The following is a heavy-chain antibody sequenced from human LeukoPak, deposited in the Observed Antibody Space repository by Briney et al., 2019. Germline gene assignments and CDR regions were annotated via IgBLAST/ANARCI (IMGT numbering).Heavy chain of an antibody. D-gene: IGHD3-10*01. CDR1: GGSISSYY. CDR3: AGDGAGINDTFDI. Sequence: SETLSLTCTVSGGSISSYYWSWIRQPPGKGLEWIGYIYYSGSTNYNPSLKSRVTISVDTSKNQFSLKLSSVTAADTAVYYCAGDGAGINDTFDIWGQGTMVTVSS. CDR2: IYYSGST. V-gene: IGHV4-59*12. J-gene: IGHJ3*02.